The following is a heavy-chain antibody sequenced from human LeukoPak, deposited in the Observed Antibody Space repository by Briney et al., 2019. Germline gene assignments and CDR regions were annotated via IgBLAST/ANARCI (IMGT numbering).Heavy chain of an antibody. J-gene: IGHJ5*02. D-gene: IGHD6-13*01. V-gene: IGHV4-30-4*07. CDR3: ARMFRSSWYINWFDP. CDR2: MYNSGTT. Sequence: PSQTLSLTCVVSGDSISSGGYSWNWIRQPPGTGLEWIGYMYNSGTTSYNPSLKSRVTMSVDTSKNQFSLKLNFVTAADTAMYYCARMFRSSWYINWFDPWGQGTLVTVSS. CDR1: GDSISSGGYS.